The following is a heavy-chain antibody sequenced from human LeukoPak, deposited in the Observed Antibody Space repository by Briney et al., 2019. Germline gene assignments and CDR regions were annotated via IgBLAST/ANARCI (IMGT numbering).Heavy chain of an antibody. CDR1: GFTFSDYS. J-gene: IGHJ4*02. CDR2: ISFSVNTK. D-gene: IGHD6-19*01. V-gene: IGHV3-48*04. Sequence: GGSLRLSCAASGFTFSDYSMNWVRQAPGKGLEWVSYISFSVNTKYYGDSVKGRFTISRDNAKNSLYLHMDSLRTEDTAVYYCARGAYSSGWAYFDHWGQGTLVTVSS. CDR3: ARGAYSSGWAYFDH.